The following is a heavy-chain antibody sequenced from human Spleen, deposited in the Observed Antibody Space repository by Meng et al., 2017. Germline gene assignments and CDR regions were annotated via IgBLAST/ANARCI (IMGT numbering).Heavy chain of an antibody. D-gene: IGHD6-13*01. CDR3: ARDEDISAAGKLFGDY. V-gene: IGHV1-2*06. CDR1: GYNFPDYW. Sequence: QLVRAGVWVKKTGASVKVSCKPSGYNFPDYWLHWVRRAPGQGLEWMGRIDPKSGDTHYAQRFQGRVTMTGDTSISTAYMELSGLRSDDTAMYYCARDEDISAAGKLFGDYWGQGTLVTVSS. J-gene: IGHJ4*02. CDR2: IDPKSGDT.